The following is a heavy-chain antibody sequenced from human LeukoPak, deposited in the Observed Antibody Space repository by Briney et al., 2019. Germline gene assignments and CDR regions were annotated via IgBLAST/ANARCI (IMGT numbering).Heavy chain of an antibody. J-gene: IGHJ4*02. CDR2: IIPILGIA. CDR3: ARTTYCSGGSCYSTEPFDY. Sequence: XXQAXGQXXXWMGRIIPILGIANYAQKFQGRVTITADKSTSTAYMELSSLRSEDTAVYYCARTTYCSGGSCYSTEPFDYWGQGTLVTVSS. V-gene: IGHV1-69*02. D-gene: IGHD2-15*01.